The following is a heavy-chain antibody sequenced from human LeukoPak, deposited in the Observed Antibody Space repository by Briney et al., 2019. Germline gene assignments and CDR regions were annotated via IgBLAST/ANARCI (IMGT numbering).Heavy chain of an antibody. CDR3: ARVARRRVHDAFDI. CDR2: IKQDGSEK. J-gene: IGHJ3*02. CDR1: GFTLSSYW. Sequence: GGSLRLSCAASGFTLSSYWMSWVRQAPGKGLEWVANIKQDGSEKYYVDSVKGRFTISRDNAKNSLYLQMNSLRAEDTAVYHCARVARRRVHDAFDIWGQGTMVTVSS. V-gene: IGHV3-7*03.